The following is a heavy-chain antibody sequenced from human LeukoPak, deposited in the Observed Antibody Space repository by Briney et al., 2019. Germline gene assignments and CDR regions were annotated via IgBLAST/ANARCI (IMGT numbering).Heavy chain of an antibody. V-gene: IGHV1-18*01. CDR2: ISAYNGNT. J-gene: IGHJ5*02. Sequence: ASVKVSCKASGYTFTSYGISWVRQAPGQGLEWVGRISAYNGNTNYAQKLQGRVTMTTDTSTSTAYMELRSLRSDDTAVYYCARDQDIVVVPARYNWFDPWGQGTLVTVSS. D-gene: IGHD2-2*01. CDR1: GYTFTSYG. CDR3: ARDQDIVVVPARYNWFDP.